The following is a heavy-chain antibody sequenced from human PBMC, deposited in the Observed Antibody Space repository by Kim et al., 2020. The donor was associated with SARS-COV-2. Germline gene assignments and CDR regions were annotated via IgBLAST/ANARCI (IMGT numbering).Heavy chain of an antibody. CDR2: IIPILGIA. CDR1: GGTFSSYA. D-gene: IGHD5-18*01. CDR3: ASINVDTAMAENYGMDV. J-gene: IGHJ6*02. V-gene: IGHV1-69*04. Sequence: SVKVSCKASGGTFSSYAISWVRQAPGQGLEWMGRIIPILGIANYAQKFQGRVTITADKSTSTAYMELSSLRSEDTAVYYCASINVDTAMAENYGMDVWGQGTTVTVSS.